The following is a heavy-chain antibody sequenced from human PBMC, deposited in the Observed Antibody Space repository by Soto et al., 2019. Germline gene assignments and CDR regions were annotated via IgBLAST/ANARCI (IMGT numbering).Heavy chain of an antibody. J-gene: IGHJ6*02. CDR3: ARETYSSSWSFYYYCGMDV. V-gene: IGHV3-7*05. CDR1: GFTFSSHW. Sequence: EVQLVESGGGLAQPGGSLRLSCVASGFTFSSHWMSWVRQAPGKGLEWVANIKQDGSEKYYVDSVKGRFTISRDNAKNSLYLQMNDLRAEDTAVYYCARETYSSSWSFYYYCGMDVWGQGTTVTGSS. D-gene: IGHD6-13*01. CDR2: IKQDGSEK.